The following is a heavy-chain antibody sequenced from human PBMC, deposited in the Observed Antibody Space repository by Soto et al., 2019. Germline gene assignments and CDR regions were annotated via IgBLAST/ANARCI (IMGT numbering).Heavy chain of an antibody. V-gene: IGHV3-23*01. Sequence: EVQLLESGGGLVQPGGSLRLSCAASGFAFRSSGMNWVRQAPGKGLEWVSAITTGGSTYYADSVKGRFTISRDNSKNTLYLQLNSRRAEDTAIYLCVSGCDNDYWGQGYLVTVYS. J-gene: IGHJ4*02. D-gene: IGHD5-12*01. CDR3: VSGCDNDY. CDR2: ITTGGST. CDR1: GFAFRSSG.